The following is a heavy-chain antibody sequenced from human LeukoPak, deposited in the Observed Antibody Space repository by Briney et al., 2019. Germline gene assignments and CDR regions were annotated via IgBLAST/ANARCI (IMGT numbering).Heavy chain of an antibody. CDR2: IYSGGST. D-gene: IGHD4-17*01. J-gene: IGHJ3*02. CDR1: GFTVSSNY. Sequence: GSLRXSCAASGFTVSSNYMSWVRQAPGKGVEWVSVIYSGGSTYYADSVKGRFTISRDNSKNTLYLQMNSLRADDTAVYYCARARAPVTRISSFDIWGQGTMVTVSS. V-gene: IGHV3-53*05. CDR3: ARARAPVTRISSFDI.